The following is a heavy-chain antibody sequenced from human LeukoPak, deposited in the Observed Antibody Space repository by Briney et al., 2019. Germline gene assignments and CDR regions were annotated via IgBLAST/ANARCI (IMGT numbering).Heavy chain of an antibody. CDR2: ISDSGGST. V-gene: IGHV3-64D*09. CDR3: VRGYSFGPYGMDV. CDR1: GFPFSSYA. Sequence: GGSLRLSCSASGFPFSSYAMHWVRQAPGKGLEYVSAISDSGGSTYYADSVKGRFTISRDNSKNTLYLQMSSLRAEDTAVYFCVRGYSFGPYGMDVWGEGTTVTVSS. D-gene: IGHD2-15*01. J-gene: IGHJ6*04.